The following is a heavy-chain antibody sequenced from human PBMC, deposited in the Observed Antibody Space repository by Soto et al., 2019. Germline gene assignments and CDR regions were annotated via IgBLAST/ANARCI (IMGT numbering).Heavy chain of an antibody. Sequence: PSETLSLTCTVSGGSISSGGYYWSWIRQHPGKGLEWIGYIYYSGSTYYNPSLKSRVTISVDTSKNQFSLKLSSVTAADTAVYYCARERPADYGDDYGMDVWGQGTTVTVSS. CDR2: IYYSGST. V-gene: IGHV4-31*03. D-gene: IGHD4-17*01. CDR1: GGSISSGGYY. CDR3: ARERPADYGDDYGMDV. J-gene: IGHJ6*02.